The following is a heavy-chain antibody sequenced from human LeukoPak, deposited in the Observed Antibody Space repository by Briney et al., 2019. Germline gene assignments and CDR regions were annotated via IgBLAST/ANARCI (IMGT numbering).Heavy chain of an antibody. CDR1: GGSISSYY. CDR2: IYTSGST. V-gene: IGHV4-4*07. D-gene: IGHD1/OR15-1a*01. Sequence: SETLSLTCTVSGGSISSYYWSWIRQPAGKGLEWIGRIYTSGSTNYNPSLKSRVTMSVDTSKNQFSLKLSSVTAADTAVYYCARRTSWGYYYYYMDVWGKGTTVTVSS. J-gene: IGHJ6*03. CDR3: ARRTSWGYYYYYMDV.